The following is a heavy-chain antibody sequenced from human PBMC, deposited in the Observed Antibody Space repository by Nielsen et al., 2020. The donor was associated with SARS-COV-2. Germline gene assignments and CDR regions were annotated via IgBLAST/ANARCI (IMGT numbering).Heavy chain of an antibody. D-gene: IGHD6-19*01. V-gene: IGHV1-2*02. Sequence: ASVKVSCKASGYTFTGYYMHRVRQAPGQGLEWMGWINPNSGGTNYAQKFQGRVTMTRDTSISTAYMELSRLRSDDTAVYYCARSYSSGWYWFDPWGQGTLVTVSS. CDR3: ARSYSSGWYWFDP. CDR2: INPNSGGT. CDR1: GYTFTGYY. J-gene: IGHJ5*02.